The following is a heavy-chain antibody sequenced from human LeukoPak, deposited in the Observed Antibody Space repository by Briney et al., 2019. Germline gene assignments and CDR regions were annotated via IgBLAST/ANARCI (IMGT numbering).Heavy chain of an antibody. CDR1: GGTFSSYA. D-gene: IGHD2-15*01. CDR3: ARVVVAATLRAENWFDP. V-gene: IGHV1-69*13. Sequence: ASVKVSCKASGGTFSSYAISWVRQAPRQGLEWIGGIIPIFGTANYAQKFQGRVTTTADESTSTAYMELSSLRSEDTAVYYCARVVVAATLRAENWFDPWGQGTLVTVSS. CDR2: IIPIFGTA. J-gene: IGHJ5*02.